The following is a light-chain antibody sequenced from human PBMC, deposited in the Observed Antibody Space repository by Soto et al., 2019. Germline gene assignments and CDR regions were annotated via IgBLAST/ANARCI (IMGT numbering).Light chain of an antibody. CDR2: GAS. J-gene: IGKJ2*01. Sequence: DIQMTQSPPSLSASVGDRVTITCRASQSISSYLHWYQQKPGKAPNLLIYGASNLPSGVPSRFRGSGSGTDFTLTISSLQPEDFATYYCQQSYSTPPMYTFGQGTKLEIK. V-gene: IGKV1-39*01. CDR1: QSISSY. CDR3: QQSYSTPPMYT.